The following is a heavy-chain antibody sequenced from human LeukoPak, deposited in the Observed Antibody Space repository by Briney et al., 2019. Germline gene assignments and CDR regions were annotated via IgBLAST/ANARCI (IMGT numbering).Heavy chain of an antibody. Sequence: ASVKVSCKASADTFSSYAISWVRQAPGQGLEWMGGIIPIFGTANYAQKFQGRVTITTDESTSTAYMELSSLRSEDTAVYYCARGYCSGGSCLPTPYYYYYYMDVWGKGTTVTVSS. CDR2: IIPIFGTA. CDR1: ADTFSSYA. CDR3: ARGYCSGGSCLPTPYYYYYYMDV. D-gene: IGHD2-15*01. J-gene: IGHJ6*03. V-gene: IGHV1-69*05.